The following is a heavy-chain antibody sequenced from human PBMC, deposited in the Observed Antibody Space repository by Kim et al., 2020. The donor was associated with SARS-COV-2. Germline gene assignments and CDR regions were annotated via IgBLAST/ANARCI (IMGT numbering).Heavy chain of an antibody. CDR3: ARGEGTWFGELLNY. CDR1: GYTFTNSA. CDR2: INTNTGNP. D-gene: IGHD3-10*01. Sequence: ASVKVSCKASGYTFTNSAMNWVRQAPGQGLEWMGWINTNTGNPTYAQGFTGRFVFSLDTSVSTAYLQISSLKAEDTAVYYCARGEGTWFGELLNYWGQGTLVTVSS. V-gene: IGHV7-4-1*02. J-gene: IGHJ4*02.